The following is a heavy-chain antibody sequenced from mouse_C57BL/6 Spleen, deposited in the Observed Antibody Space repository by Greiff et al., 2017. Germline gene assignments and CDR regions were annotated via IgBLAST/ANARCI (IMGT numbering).Heavy chain of an antibody. D-gene: IGHD1-1*01. CDR2: IDPEDGDT. Sequence: VQLQQSGAELVRPGASVKLSCTASGLNIQDYYMHWVKQRPEQGLERIGRIDPEDGDTEFAPKFQGMATMTAVTSSNTAYLQLSSLSSEDTAVYYCTKGTTVVFDDGGEGATPAVA. J-gene: IGHJ2*01. CDR1: GLNIQDYY. V-gene: IGHV14-1*01. CDR3: TKGTTVVFDD.